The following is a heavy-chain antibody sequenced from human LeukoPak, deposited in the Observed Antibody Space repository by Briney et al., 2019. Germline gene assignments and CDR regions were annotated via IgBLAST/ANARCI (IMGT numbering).Heavy chain of an antibody. CDR3: VKPTYDSSGYYYVPLDY. D-gene: IGHD3-22*01. J-gene: IGHJ4*02. Sequence: GGSLRLFCSASGFTFSSYAMHWVRQAPGKGLEYVSAISSNGGSTDYADSVKGRFTISRDKSKNTLYLQMSSLRAEDTAVYYCVKPTYDSSGYYYVPLDYWGQGTLVTVSS. CDR2: ISSNGGST. V-gene: IGHV3-64D*06. CDR1: GFTFSSYA.